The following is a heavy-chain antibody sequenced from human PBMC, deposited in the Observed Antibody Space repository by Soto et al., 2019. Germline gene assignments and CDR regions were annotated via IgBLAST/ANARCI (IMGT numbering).Heavy chain of an antibody. Sequence: QLQLQESGSGLVKPSQTLSLTCAVSGGSISSGGYSWSWIRQPPGKGLEWIGYIYHSGSTYYNPSVKSRVTISVDGSKNQFSLKLSSVTAADTAVYYCARAGLWFGGRDFYGMDVWGQGTTVTVSS. J-gene: IGHJ6*02. V-gene: IGHV4-30-2*01. CDR2: IYHSGST. CDR3: ARAGLWFGGRDFYGMDV. D-gene: IGHD3-10*01. CDR1: GGSISSGGYS.